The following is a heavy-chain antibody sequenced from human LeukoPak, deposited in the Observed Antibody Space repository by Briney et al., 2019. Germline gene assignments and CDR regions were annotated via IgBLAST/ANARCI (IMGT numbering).Heavy chain of an antibody. J-gene: IGHJ2*01. D-gene: IGHD1-26*01. CDR2: INHSGST. V-gene: IGHV4-34*01. CDR1: GGSFSGYY. CDR3: ARVGGTDANWYFDL. Sequence: SETLSLTCAVYGGSFSGYYWSWIRQPPGKGLEWIGEINHSGSTNYNPSLKSRATISVDTSKNQFSLKLSSVTAADTAVYYCARVGGTDANWYFDLWGRGTLVTVSS.